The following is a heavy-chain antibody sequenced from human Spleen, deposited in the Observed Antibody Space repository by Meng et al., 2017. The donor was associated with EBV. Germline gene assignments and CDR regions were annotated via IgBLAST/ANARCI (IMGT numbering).Heavy chain of an antibody. J-gene: IGHJ5*02. D-gene: IGHD6-19*01. CDR3: ARDSSGDSRRFDP. Sequence: QVQLVQSGAEVKKPGASVKVSCEAYGYTFTSYAMHWVRQAPGQRLEWMGWINVGNGDTKYSQRFHGRVTITRDTSATTAYMELSSLTSEDTAVYYCARDSSGDSRRFDPWGQGTLVTVSS. CDR1: GYTFTSYA. CDR2: INVGNGDT. V-gene: IGHV1-3*01.